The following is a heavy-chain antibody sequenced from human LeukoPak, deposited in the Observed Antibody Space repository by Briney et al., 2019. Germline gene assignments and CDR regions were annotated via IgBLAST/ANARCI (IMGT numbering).Heavy chain of an antibody. CDR3: ARNHNYGDYGVDY. CDR2: IYYSGST. Sequence: SETLSLTCTVSGGSISSSSYSWGWIRQPPGKGLEWIGSIYYSGSTYYNPSLKSRVTISVDTSKNQSSLKLSSVTAADTAVYYCARNHNYGDYGVDYWGQGTLVTVSS. J-gene: IGHJ4*02. V-gene: IGHV4-39*01. D-gene: IGHD4-17*01. CDR1: GGSISSSSYS.